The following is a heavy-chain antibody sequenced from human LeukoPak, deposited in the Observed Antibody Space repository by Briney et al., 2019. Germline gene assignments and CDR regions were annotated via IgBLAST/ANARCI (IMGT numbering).Heavy chain of an antibody. V-gene: IGHV4-61*01. CDR2: IYYSGST. CDR1: GGSIRSSTDY. J-gene: IGHJ6*03. CDR3: ARMLLTYYDFWSGYSLWGYYYMDV. Sequence: SETLSLTCTVSGGSIRSSTDYWSWIRQPPGKGLEWIGYIYYSGSTNYNPSLKSRVTISVDTSKNQFSLKLSSVTAADTAVYYCARMLLTYYDFWSGYSLWGYYYMDVWGKGTTVTVSS. D-gene: IGHD3-3*01.